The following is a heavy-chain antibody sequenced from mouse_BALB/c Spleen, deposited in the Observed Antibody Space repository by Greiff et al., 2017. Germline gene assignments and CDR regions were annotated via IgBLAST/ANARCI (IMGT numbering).Heavy chain of an antibody. V-gene: IGHV5-4*02. CDR3: ARSPYGNYRAWFAY. D-gene: IGHD2-1*01. Sequence: EVQLQESGGGLVKPGGSLKLSCAASGFTFSDYYMYWVRQTPEKRLEWVATISDGGSYTYYPDSVKGRFTISRDNAKNNLYLQMSSLKSEDTAMYYCARSPYGNYRAWFAYGGQGTLVTVSA. J-gene: IGHJ3*01. CDR2: ISDGGSYT. CDR1: GFTFSDYY.